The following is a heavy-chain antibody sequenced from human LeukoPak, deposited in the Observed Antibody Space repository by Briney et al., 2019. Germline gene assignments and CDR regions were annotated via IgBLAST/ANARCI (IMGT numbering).Heavy chain of an antibody. CDR3: ARELRQGVNYYYGMDV. CDR2: ISAYNGNT. J-gene: IGHJ6*02. D-gene: IGHD3-10*01. Sequence: ASVKVSCKASGYTFTSYGISWVRQAPGQGLEWMGWISAYNGNTNYAQKLQGRVTMTTDTSTSTAYMELRSLRSDDTAVYYCARELRQGVNYYYGMDVWGQGTTVTVSS. CDR1: GYTFTSYG. V-gene: IGHV1-18*01.